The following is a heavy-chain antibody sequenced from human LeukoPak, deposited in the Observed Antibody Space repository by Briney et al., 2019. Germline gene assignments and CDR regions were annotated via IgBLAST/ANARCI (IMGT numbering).Heavy chain of an antibody. Sequence: GGSLRLSCAASGFTFSTYAMSWVRQAPGKGLEWVSLIGGSDGRTRYADSVKGRFTISRDNSKNTLYLEMNSLRAEDTAGYYCARDAQGGGGIDYWGQGTLVTVSS. J-gene: IGHJ4*02. D-gene: IGHD3-16*01. CDR3: ARDAQGGGGIDY. CDR2: IGGSDGRT. V-gene: IGHV3-23*01. CDR1: GFTFSTYA.